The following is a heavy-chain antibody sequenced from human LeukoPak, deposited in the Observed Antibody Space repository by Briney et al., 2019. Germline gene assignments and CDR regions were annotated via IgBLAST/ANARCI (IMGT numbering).Heavy chain of an antibody. Sequence: GASVKVSCKVSGYTLTELSMHWVRQAPGKGLEWMGGFDPEDGETIYAQKFQGRVTMTEDTSADTAYLELSSLRSEDTAVYYCATCKVWDQNCSGGKVHYWGQGTLVTVSS. V-gene: IGHV1-24*01. D-gene: IGHD2-15*01. CDR2: FDPEDGET. CDR3: ATCKVWDQNCSGGKVHY. CDR1: GYTLTELS. J-gene: IGHJ4*02.